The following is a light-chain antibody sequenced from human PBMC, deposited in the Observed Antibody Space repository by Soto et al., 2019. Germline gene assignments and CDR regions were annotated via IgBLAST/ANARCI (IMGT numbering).Light chain of an antibody. CDR3: QQYSNWPPFN. Sequence: EIVLTQSPGTLSFSPVERAKLYFSAIQSVSIDSLAWYQQKPGQAPRLLIYGASSRAAGIPDRFSGSGSGTEFTLTIRSLQSADSAVYYCQQYSNWPPFNCGQGTRREIK. V-gene: IGKV3-20*01. J-gene: IGKJ5*01. CDR2: GAS. CDR1: QSVSIDS.